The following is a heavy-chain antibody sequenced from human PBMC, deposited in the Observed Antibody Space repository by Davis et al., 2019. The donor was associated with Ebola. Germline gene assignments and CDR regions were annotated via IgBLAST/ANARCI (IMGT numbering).Heavy chain of an antibody. Sequence: SETLSLTCAVYGGSFSGYYWSWIRQPPGKGLEWIGYIYYSGSTNYNPSLKSRVTISVDTSKNQFSLKLNSVTPEDTAVYYCARAGSYYYYGMDVWGQGTTVTVSS. CDR1: GGSFSGYY. J-gene: IGHJ6*02. CDR3: ARAGSYYYYGMDV. CDR2: IYYSGST. V-gene: IGHV4-59*12.